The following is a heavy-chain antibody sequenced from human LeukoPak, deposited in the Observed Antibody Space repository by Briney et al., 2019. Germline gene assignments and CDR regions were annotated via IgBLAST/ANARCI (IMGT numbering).Heavy chain of an antibody. J-gene: IGHJ3*02. CDR2: ISSSSSYI. D-gene: IGHD6-19*01. V-gene: IGHV3-21*01. CDR1: GFTFSSYS. CDR3: ARDRGDSSGWYSAFDI. Sequence: GGSLRLSCAASGFTFSSYSMSWVRQAPGKGLEWVSSISSSSSYIYYADSVKGRFTISRDNAKNSLYLQMNSLRAEDTAVYYCARDRGDSSGWYSAFDIWGQGTMVTVSS.